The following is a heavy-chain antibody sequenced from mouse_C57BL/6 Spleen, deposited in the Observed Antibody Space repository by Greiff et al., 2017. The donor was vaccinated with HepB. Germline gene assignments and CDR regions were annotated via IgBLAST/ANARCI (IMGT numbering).Heavy chain of an antibody. V-gene: IGHV14-1*01. Sequence: VHVKQSGAELVRPGASVKLSCTASGFNIKDYYMHWVKQRPEQGLEWIGRIDPEDGDTEYAPKFQGKATMTADTSSNTAYLQLSSLTSEDTAVYYCTTDYGTFFAYWGQGTLVTVSA. CDR3: TTDYGTFFAY. D-gene: IGHD2-1*01. J-gene: IGHJ3*01. CDR1: GFNIKDYY. CDR2: IDPEDGDT.